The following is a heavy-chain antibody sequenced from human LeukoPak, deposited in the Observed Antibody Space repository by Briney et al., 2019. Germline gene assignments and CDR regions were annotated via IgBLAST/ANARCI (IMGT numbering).Heavy chain of an antibody. V-gene: IGHV5-51*01. CDR2: NHSVDSDT. Sequence: VAALKFSCKGSGYIFMSYWIGWVRQLPGKGLEWMRINHSVDSDTRYTPSFQGQVTTSVDKSISTAYLQWSSLKASDTAMYYCATYVHTAPESPAMDVWGQGTTVTLSS. CDR1: GYIFMSYW. CDR3: ATYVHTAPESPAMDV. J-gene: IGHJ6*02. D-gene: IGHD5-18*01.